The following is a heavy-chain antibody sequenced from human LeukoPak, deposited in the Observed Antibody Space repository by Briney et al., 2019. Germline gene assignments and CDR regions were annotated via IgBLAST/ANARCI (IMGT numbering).Heavy chain of an antibody. D-gene: IGHD3-10*01. J-gene: IGHJ4*02. V-gene: IGHV3-48*01. CDR2: INSDSSTI. Sequence: PGRSLRLSCAASGFSFSDYGMHWVRQAPGKGLEWVSYINSDSSTIHYADSVKGRFTISRDNAEKSLYVQMNSLRAEDTAVYYCARAGSSGSYSYFDYWGQGTLVTVSS. CDR3: ARAGSSGSYSYFDY. CDR1: GFSFSDYG.